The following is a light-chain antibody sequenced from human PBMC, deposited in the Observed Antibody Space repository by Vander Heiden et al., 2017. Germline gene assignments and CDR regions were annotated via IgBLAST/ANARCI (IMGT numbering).Light chain of an antibody. Sequence: QSALPQPASVSGSPGQSIPLSCTGTSSDIGGYNDGSWYQQQPGKAPKLMIYDVRKRPSGVSNRFSGSKSGNTASLTISGLQSEDEADYYCSSYTSSSTWVFGTGTKVTVL. J-gene: IGLJ1*01. CDR1: SSDIGGYND. CDR3: SSYTSSSTWV. V-gene: IGLV2-14*03. CDR2: DVR.